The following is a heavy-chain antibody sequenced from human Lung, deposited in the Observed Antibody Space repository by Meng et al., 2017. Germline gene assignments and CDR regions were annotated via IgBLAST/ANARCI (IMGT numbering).Heavy chain of an antibody. CDR1: GWSFSGYY. D-gene: IGHD6-19*01. CDR3: VRRTYSSGWYFDY. J-gene: IGHJ4*02. Sequence: VQLQQWGAGLLKPSETLSLTCAGYGWSFSGYYWSWIRQPPGKGLEWIGEIIDSGSTNYNPSLKSRVTISVDTSKNQFSLRVTSVTAADRAVYYCVRRTYSSGWYFDYWGQGTLVTVSS. CDR2: IIDSGST. V-gene: IGHV4-34*02.